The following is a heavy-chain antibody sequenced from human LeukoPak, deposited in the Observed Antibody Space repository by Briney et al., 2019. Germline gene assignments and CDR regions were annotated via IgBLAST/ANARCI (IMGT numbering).Heavy chain of an antibody. Sequence: GGSLRLSCAASGFTFSSYWMSWVRKAPGKGLEWVANIKQDGSEKYYVDSVKGRFTISRDNAKNSLYLQMNSLRAEDTAVYYCARDSSMVRGVIKPEDGYWGQGTLVTVSS. CDR3: ARDSSMVRGVIKPEDGY. CDR1: GFTFSSYW. V-gene: IGHV3-7*01. J-gene: IGHJ4*02. CDR2: IKQDGSEK. D-gene: IGHD3-10*01.